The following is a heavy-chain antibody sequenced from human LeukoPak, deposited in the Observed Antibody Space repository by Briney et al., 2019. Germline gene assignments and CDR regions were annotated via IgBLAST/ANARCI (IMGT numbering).Heavy chain of an antibody. J-gene: IGHJ4*02. D-gene: IGHD1/OR15-1a*01. Sequence: GGSLRPSCAASGFTFSIFGIHWVRQAPGKGLEWVAAISPDGNREYYTESVKGRFTVSRDNYNMIYLQINSLRGDDSAVYYCAKINNVDDFWGQGTLVTVSS. V-gene: IGHV3-30*18. CDR1: GFTFSIFG. CDR3: AKINNVDDF. CDR2: ISPDGNRE.